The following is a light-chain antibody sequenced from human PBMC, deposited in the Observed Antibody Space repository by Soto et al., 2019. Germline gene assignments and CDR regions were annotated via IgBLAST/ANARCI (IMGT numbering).Light chain of an antibody. V-gene: IGLV1-51*01. Sequence: QSALTQSPPVPAAPGQQVTISCSGSSSNIGNNYVSWYQQLPGTAPKLLIYDNNKRPSGIPDRFSGSKSGTSGTLDITGLQTGDEADYYCATWDGSLPGEVFGGGTQLTVL. CDR1: SSNIGNNY. J-gene: IGLJ2*01. CDR2: DNN. CDR3: ATWDGSLPGEV.